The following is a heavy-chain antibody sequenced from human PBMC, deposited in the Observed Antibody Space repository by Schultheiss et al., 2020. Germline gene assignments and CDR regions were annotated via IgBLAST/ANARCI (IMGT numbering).Heavy chain of an antibody. J-gene: IGHJ3*02. Sequence: SVKVSCKASGGIFSSYAISWVRQAPGQGLEWMGRIIPILGIANYAQKFQGRVTITADKSTSTAYMELSSLRSEDTAVYYCARVPMTTVTIYAFDIWGQGTMVNVSS. CDR1: GGIFSSYA. V-gene: IGHV1-69*04. CDR3: ARVPMTTVTIYAFDI. CDR2: IIPILGIA. D-gene: IGHD4-17*01.